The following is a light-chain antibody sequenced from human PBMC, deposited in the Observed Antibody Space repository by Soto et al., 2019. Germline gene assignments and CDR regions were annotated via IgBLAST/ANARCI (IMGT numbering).Light chain of an antibody. Sequence: TQSPTTLSVSPGERATLSCRASQSVSSNLAWYQQKPGQAPRLLIYGASTRAPGIPARFSGSGSGTEFTLTISRLQSEDFAVYYCQQYNNWPRTFGQGTKV. CDR1: QSVSSN. CDR2: GAS. V-gene: IGKV3-15*01. J-gene: IGKJ1*01. CDR3: QQYNNWPRT.